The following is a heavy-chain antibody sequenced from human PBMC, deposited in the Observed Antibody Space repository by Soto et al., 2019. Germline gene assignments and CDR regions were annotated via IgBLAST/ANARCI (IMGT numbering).Heavy chain of an antibody. CDR3: VRGYCGSSSSCYVAWLDP. V-gene: IGHV3-66*01. D-gene: IGHD2-2*01. CDR1: GFTVSSNY. J-gene: IGHJ5*02. Sequence: ESGGGLVQPGGSLRLSCAASGFTVSSNYMSWVRQAPGKGLEWLSIIYSGGTTYYADSVKGRFIISRDNSKNTVYLQMNSLIVEKTAVYYCVRGYCGSSSSCYVAWLDPWGQGTLVTVSS. CDR2: IYSGGTT.